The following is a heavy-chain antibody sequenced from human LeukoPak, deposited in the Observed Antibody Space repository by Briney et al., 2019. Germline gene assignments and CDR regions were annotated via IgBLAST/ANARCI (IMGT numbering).Heavy chain of an antibody. Sequence: ASVKVSCKASGYTFTSDGISWVRQPPGQGLEWMGWISAYNGNTNYAQKLQGRVTMTTDTSTSTAYMELRSLRSDDTAVYYCARDPDYFYYYGMDVWGQGTTVTVSS. V-gene: IGHV1-18*01. CDR3: ARDPDYFYYYGMDV. CDR1: GYTFTSDG. CDR2: ISAYNGNT. J-gene: IGHJ6*02.